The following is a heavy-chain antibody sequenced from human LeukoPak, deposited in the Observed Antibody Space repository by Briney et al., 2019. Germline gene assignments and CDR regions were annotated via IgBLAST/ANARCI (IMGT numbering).Heavy chain of an antibody. D-gene: IGHD3-10*01. CDR2: INHSGST. CDR3: ARRRRYGSGSMNWFDP. V-gene: IGHV4-34*01. J-gene: IGHJ5*02. CDR1: GGSISSYY. Sequence: PSETLSLTCTVSGGSISSYYWSWIRQPPGKGLEWIGEINHSGSTNYNPSLKSRVAISVDTSKNQFSLKLSSVTAADTAVYYCARRRRYGSGSMNWFDPWGQGTLVTVSS.